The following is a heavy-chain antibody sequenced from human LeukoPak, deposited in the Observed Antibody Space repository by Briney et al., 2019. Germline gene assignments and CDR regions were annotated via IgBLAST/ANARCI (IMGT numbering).Heavy chain of an antibody. D-gene: IGHD3-10*01. V-gene: IGHV4-61*02. CDR3: ARSVRGYDYSYYYYMDV. CDR1: GGSISSGSYY. Sequence: PSETLSLTCTVSGGSISSGSYYWSWIRQPAGKGLEWIGRIYTSGSTNYNPSLKSRVTISVDMSKNQFSLKLSSVTAADTAVYYCARSVRGYDYSYYYYMDVWGKGTTVTVSS. J-gene: IGHJ6*03. CDR2: IYTSGST.